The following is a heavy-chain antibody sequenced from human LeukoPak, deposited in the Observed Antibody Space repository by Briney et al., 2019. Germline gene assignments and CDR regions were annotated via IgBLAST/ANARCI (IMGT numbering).Heavy chain of an antibody. Sequence: ASVKVSCKASGYTFTGYYMHWVRQAPGQGLEWMGWINPTITGTNYAQKFQGRVSMTRDTSISTAYMELSRLRSDDTAVYYCARVRAPHYYDSSGYYDYFDYWGQGTLVTVSS. D-gene: IGHD3-22*01. J-gene: IGHJ4*02. CDR2: INPTITGT. V-gene: IGHV1-2*02. CDR3: ARVRAPHYYDSSGYYDYFDY. CDR1: GYTFTGYY.